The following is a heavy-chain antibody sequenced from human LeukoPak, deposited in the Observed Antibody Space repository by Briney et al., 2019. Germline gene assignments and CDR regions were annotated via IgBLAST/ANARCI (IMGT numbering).Heavy chain of an antibody. CDR3: ARDRSWLRASYFDY. J-gene: IGHJ4*02. Sequence: SVKVSCKASGGTFSSYAISWVRQAPGQGLERMGRIIPILGIANYAQKFQGRVTITADKSTSTAYMELSSLRSEDTAVYYCARDRSWLRASYFDYWGQGTLVTVSS. CDR2: IIPILGIA. CDR1: GGTFSSYA. V-gene: IGHV1-69*04. D-gene: IGHD5-12*01.